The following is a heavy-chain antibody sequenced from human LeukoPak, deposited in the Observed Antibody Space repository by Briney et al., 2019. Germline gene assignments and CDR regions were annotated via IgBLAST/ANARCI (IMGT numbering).Heavy chain of an antibody. V-gene: IGHV3-66*01. CDR2: IYSGGST. Sequence: GGSLRLSCAASGFTFSSYSMNWVRQAPGKGLEWVSVIYSGGSTYYADSVKGRFTISRDNSKNTLYLQMNSLRAEDTAVYYCAKDQGGSYYYWGQGTLVTVSS. CDR1: GFTFSSYS. D-gene: IGHD1-26*01. CDR3: AKDQGGSYYY. J-gene: IGHJ4*02.